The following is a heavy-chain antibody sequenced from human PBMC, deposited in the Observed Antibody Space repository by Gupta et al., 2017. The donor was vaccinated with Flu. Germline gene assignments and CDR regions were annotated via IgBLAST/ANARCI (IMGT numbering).Heavy chain of an antibody. V-gene: IGHV3-73*01. Sequence: SGKGLEWVGRIRNKPNNYATAYAASVKGRFTISRDDLKNTAYLQMNSLKAEDTAVYYCTRLPFDSAVDGLDYWGQGTLVTVSS. D-gene: IGHD5-18*01. CDR3: TRLPFDSAVDGLDY. J-gene: IGHJ4*02. CDR2: IRNKPNNYAT.